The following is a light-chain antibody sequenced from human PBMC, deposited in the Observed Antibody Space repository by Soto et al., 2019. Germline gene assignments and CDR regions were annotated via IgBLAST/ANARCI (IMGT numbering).Light chain of an antibody. Sequence: QSVLTQPASVSGSPGQSITISCTGTSSDVGGYNYVSWYQQHPGKAPKLMIYEGTKRPSGVSNRFSGSKSGNTASLTISGLQTEDEADYYCCSYSGSDTMIFGGGTKLTVL. CDR1: SSDVGGYNY. CDR3: CSYSGSDTMI. J-gene: IGLJ2*01. CDR2: EGT. V-gene: IGLV2-23*01.